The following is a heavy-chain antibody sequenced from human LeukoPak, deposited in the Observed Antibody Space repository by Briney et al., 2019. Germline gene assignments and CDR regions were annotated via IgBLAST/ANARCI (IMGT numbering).Heavy chain of an antibody. V-gene: IGHV3-11*01. J-gene: IGHJ6*02. CDR1: GFTFSDYY. D-gene: IGHD3-9*01. Sequence: GGSLRLSCAASGFTFSDYYMSWIRQAPGKGLEWVSYISSSGSTIYYADSVKGRFTISRDNAKNSLYLQMNSLRAEDTAVYYCARVPFEDYYYYYGMDVWGRGTTVTVSS. CDR2: ISSSGSTI. CDR3: ARVPFEDYYYYYGMDV.